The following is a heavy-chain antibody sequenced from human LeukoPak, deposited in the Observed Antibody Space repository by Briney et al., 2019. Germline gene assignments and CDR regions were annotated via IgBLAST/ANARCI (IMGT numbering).Heavy chain of an antibody. CDR2: ISAYNGNT. CDR1: GYTFTSYG. Sequence: ASVKVSCKASGYTFTSYGISWVRQAPGQGLEWMGWISAYNGNTNYAQKFQDRVTMTTDTSTSTAYMELSSLRSEDTAVYYCARAVYQLLLDYYYMDVWGKGTTVTVSS. D-gene: IGHD2-2*01. CDR3: ARAVYQLLLDYYYMDV. J-gene: IGHJ6*03. V-gene: IGHV1-18*01.